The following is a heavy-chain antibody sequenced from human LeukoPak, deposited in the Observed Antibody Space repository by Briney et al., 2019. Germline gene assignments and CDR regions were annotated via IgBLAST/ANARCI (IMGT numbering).Heavy chain of an antibody. Sequence: GGSLRLFCAASGFTFSSYWMSWVRQAPGKGLEWVAVIWYDGSNKYYADSVKGRFTISRDNSKNTLDLQMNSLRAEDTAVYYCARDRSYDFWSGYSTPDYWGQGTLVTVSS. CDR1: GFTFSSYW. CDR3: ARDRSYDFWSGYSTPDY. V-gene: IGHV3-33*08. D-gene: IGHD3-3*01. CDR2: IWYDGSNK. J-gene: IGHJ4*02.